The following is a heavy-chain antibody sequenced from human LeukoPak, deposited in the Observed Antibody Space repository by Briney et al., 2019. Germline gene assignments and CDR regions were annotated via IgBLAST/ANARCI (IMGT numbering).Heavy chain of an antibody. Sequence: SETLSLTCTVSGGSISSGSYYWGWIRQPPGRGLEWIGSIYYSGSTYYNPSLKSRVTISGDTSKNQFSLKLSSVTAADTAVYYCARERGFGPHWPHFDYWGQGTLVTVSS. CDR2: IYYSGST. CDR3: ARERGFGPHWPHFDY. CDR1: GGSISSGSYY. J-gene: IGHJ4*02. D-gene: IGHD3-10*01. V-gene: IGHV4-39*07.